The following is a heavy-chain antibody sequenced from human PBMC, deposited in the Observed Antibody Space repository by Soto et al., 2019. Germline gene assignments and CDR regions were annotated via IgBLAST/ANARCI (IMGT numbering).Heavy chain of an antibody. V-gene: IGHV1-69*01. CDR1: GGTFSNYP. Sequence: QVQLVQSGAEVKKPGSSVKVSCKASGGTFSNYPIAWVRQAPGQGLEWMGAIIPIFGTIIYAQKFQGRVTITADESASTAYVELSSLTSADTALYYCARPRTVATTKGYDYWGQGTLVTVSS. J-gene: IGHJ4*02. CDR2: IIPIFGTI. D-gene: IGHD4-4*01. CDR3: ARPRTVATTKGYDY.